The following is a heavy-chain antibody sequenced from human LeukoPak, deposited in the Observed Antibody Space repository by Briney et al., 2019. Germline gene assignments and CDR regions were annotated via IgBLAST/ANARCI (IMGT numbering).Heavy chain of an antibody. CDR3: ARVVSSWSQLDY. V-gene: IGHV4-59*01. CDR1: GGSMSSYY. D-gene: IGHD6-13*01. Sequence: PSETLSLTCTVSGGSMSSYYWTWIRQPPGKGLEWIGYIYYRGGTYYNPSLKSRVSISVDTSKNQFSLKLSSVTAADTGVYYCARVVSSWSQLDYWGQGTLVTVSS. CDR2: IYYRGGT. J-gene: IGHJ4*02.